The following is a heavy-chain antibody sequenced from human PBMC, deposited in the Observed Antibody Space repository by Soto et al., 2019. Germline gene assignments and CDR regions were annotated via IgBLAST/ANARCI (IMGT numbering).Heavy chain of an antibody. J-gene: IGHJ4*02. V-gene: IGHV5-51*01. CDR2: IYPGDSDT. CDR1: KDSFNGYW. Sequence: PGESLKISSKGSKDSFNGYWIGWVRQLPGKGLEWMGIIYPGDSDTRYSPSFQGQVTISADKSISTAYLQWSSLRASDTAMYYCARQRVYYVSGIYYPHYFDFWGQGTLVTVSS. D-gene: IGHD3-10*01. CDR3: ARQRVYYVSGIYYPHYFDF.